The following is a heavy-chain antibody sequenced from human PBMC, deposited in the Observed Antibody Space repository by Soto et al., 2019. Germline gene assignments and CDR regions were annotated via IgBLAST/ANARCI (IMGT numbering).Heavy chain of an antibody. CDR3: ARSRAGRTAASYYDYMDV. Sequence: EVQLMESGGGLVQPGGSLRLSCAAAGFSFSDYWMTWVRQPPGKGLEWVANIKQDGSEKYYADSVKGRFTISRDNAKSSLYLQMNSLRAEDTAVYYCARSRAGRTAASYYDYMDVWGKGTTVTVSS. D-gene: IGHD2-2*01. CDR2: IKQDGSEK. CDR1: GFSFSDYW. J-gene: IGHJ6*03. V-gene: IGHV3-7*01.